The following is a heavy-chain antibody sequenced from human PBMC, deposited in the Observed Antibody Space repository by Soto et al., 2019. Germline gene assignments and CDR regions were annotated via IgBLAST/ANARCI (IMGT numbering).Heavy chain of an antibody. V-gene: IGHV3-48*01. CDR1: GFILSDCA. D-gene: IGHD7-27*01. Sequence: EVQLVESGGGLVQPGGSLSLSCATSGFILSDCAMNWVRQAPGKGLEWVSYISGSSSVIDYADSVKGRFTVSRDNARNSLYLQMNSLRAEDTAVYYCARDLSWGSNWYYYMDVWGKGTTVTVSS. CDR2: ISGSSSVI. J-gene: IGHJ6*03. CDR3: ARDLSWGSNWYYYMDV.